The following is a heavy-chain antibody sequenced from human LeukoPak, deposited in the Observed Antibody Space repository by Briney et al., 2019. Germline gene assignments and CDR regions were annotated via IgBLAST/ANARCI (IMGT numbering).Heavy chain of an antibody. CDR1: GFTFDDYG. Sequence: GSLRLSCAAPGFTFDDYGMGWVRPAPGKGLEWLSNIDCKSSSIYFAGPVKGRFTLPRKNSKGHLYLQLNSLKTEDKALVSCSGISSWYYMAVWGKGTTVTVS. CDR3: SGISSWYYMAV. CDR2: IDCKSSSI. V-gene: IGHV3-48*01. J-gene: IGHJ6*03. D-gene: IGHD6-13*01.